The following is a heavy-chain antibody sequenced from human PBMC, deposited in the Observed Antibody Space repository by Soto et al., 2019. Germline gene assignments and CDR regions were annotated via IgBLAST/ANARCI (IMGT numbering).Heavy chain of an antibody. CDR3: ARDCSGGSCYPGMDV. CDR1: GFTFSAFG. J-gene: IGHJ6*02. Sequence: QPGGSLRLSCAASGFTFSAFGMHWVRQTPGKGLEWAAVISNDGTNKYYADSVKGRFTISRDNSKNTLYLQMDSLRPEDTAVYFCARDCSGGSCYPGMDVWGQGTTVTVSS. CDR2: ISNDGTNK. D-gene: IGHD2-15*01. V-gene: IGHV3-30*03.